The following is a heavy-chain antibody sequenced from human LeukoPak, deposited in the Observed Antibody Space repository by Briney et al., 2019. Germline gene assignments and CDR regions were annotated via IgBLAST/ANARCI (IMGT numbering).Heavy chain of an antibody. J-gene: IGHJ5*02. D-gene: IGHD5-18*01. Sequence: GASVKVSCKASGYTFTGYYIHWVRQAPGQGLEWMGWMNPTSGGTNYAEKFQGRVTMTRDTSIITAYMELSGPRSDDTAVYYCAREGYHRPAWFDPWGQGTLVTVSS. V-gene: IGHV1-2*02. CDR2: MNPTSGGT. CDR1: GYTFTGYY. CDR3: AREGYHRPAWFDP.